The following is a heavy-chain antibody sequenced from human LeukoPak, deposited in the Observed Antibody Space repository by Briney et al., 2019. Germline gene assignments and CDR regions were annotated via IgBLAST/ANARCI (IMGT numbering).Heavy chain of an antibody. V-gene: IGHV4-39*01. Sequence: SETLALTCTVSSGPGSSSGYYWAWIRRPPGKGLEWMGSIYYSGSTYYNPSLKSRATISVDTSKNQFSLKLSSVTAADTAVYYCARHSHYYNSKGFDYWGQGTLVTVSS. CDR2: IYYSGST. CDR3: ARHSHYYNSKGFDY. CDR1: SGPGSSSGYY. D-gene: IGHD3-22*01. J-gene: IGHJ4*02.